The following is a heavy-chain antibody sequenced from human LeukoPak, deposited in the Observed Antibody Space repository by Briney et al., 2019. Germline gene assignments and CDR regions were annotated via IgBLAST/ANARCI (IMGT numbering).Heavy chain of an antibody. CDR3: ASLARRYYYGSGSYYSLFDY. CDR1: GGSFSGYY. J-gene: IGHJ4*02. CDR2: INHSGST. V-gene: IGHV4-34*01. D-gene: IGHD3-10*01. Sequence: SETLSLTCAVYGGSFSGYYWSWIRQPPGKGLEWIGEINHSGSTNYNPSLKSRVTISVDTSKNQFSLKLSSVTAADTAVYYCASLARRYYYGSGSYYSLFDYWGQGTLVTVSS.